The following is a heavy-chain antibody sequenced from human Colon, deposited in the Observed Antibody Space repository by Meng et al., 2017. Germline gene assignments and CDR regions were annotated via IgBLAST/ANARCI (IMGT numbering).Heavy chain of an antibody. V-gene: IGHV4-4*02. J-gene: IGHJ5*02. CDR1: GGSINSSNW. CDR3: SRGVVAGAMVWFDP. Sequence: QVQLQESGPGLVKPSGTLHLTCAVSGGSINSSNWWLWVRQPPGKGLEWLGEIYHGGNTNYNPSLKSRVTLSLDKFKNQFSLRLTSVTAADTAMYYCSRGVVAGAMVWFDPWGPGTLVTVSS. CDR2: IYHGGNT. D-gene: IGHD2-2*01.